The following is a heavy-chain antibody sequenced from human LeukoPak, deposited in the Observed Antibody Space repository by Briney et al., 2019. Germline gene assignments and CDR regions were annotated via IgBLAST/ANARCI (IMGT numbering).Heavy chain of an antibody. J-gene: IGHJ4*02. V-gene: IGHV3-23*01. CDR1: GFTFSSYG. CDR2: IGGRDGST. Sequence: GGSLRLSCAASGFTFSSYGMSWVRQAPGEGLEWVSAIGGRDGSTYYADSVKGRFTISRDNSKNTLYVQMNSLRAEDTAVYYCAKGHYYGSGSLDYWGQGTLVTVSS. D-gene: IGHD3-10*01. CDR3: AKGHYYGSGSLDY.